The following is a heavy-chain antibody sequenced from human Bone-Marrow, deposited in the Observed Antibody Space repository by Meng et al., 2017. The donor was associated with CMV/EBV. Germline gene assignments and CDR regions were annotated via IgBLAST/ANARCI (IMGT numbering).Heavy chain of an antibody. CDR1: GYAFLHSG. Sequence: ASVKVSCKTSGYAFLHSGISWVRQAPGQGLEWIGWIYPNDGTANYVRKFQGRVTLTTDTSTATAYMEMRSLRSDDTAVYYCARDSPSSIAARPLYYYYYYGMDVWGQGTTVTVSS. CDR3: ARDSPSSIAARPLYYYYYYGMDV. D-gene: IGHD6-6*01. J-gene: IGHJ6*02. V-gene: IGHV1-18*04. CDR2: IYPNDGTA.